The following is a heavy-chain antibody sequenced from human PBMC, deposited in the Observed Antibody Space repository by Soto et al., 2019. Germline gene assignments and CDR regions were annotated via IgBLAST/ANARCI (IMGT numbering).Heavy chain of an antibody. D-gene: IGHD2-15*01. CDR2: ISYDGSNK. J-gene: IGHJ6*04. CDR3: AKEIERGVVVVADPLSVDV. CDR1: GFTFSSYG. V-gene: IGHV3-30*18. Sequence: GGSLRLSCAASGFTFSSYGMHWVRQAPGKGLEWVAVISYDGSNKYYADSVKGRFTISRDNSKNTLYLQMNSLRAEDTAVYYCAKEIERGVVVVADPLSVDVWGKGTTVTVSS.